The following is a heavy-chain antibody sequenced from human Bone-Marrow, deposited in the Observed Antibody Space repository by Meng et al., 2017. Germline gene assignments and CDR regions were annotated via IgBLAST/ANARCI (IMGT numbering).Heavy chain of an antibody. D-gene: IGHD2-8*01. CDR2: INPSGGST. CDR1: GYTFTSYY. J-gene: IGHJ5*02. CDR3: ARNVGYCTNGVCPKSNWFYP. Sequence: ASVKVSCKASGYTFTSYYMHWVRQATGQGLEWMGIINPSGGSTSCAQKFQGRVTMTRDTTTSTVHMELSSLRSEDTAVYYCARNVGYCTNGVCPKSNWFYPWGQGTLVTVSS. V-gene: IGHV1-46*01.